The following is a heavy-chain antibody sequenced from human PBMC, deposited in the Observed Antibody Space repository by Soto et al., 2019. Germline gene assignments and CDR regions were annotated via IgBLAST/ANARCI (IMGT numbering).Heavy chain of an antibody. CDR1: GGSFSGYY. CDR2: INHSGST. D-gene: IGHD3-16*02. Sequence: PSETLSLTCAVYGGSFSGYYWSWIRQPPGKGLEWIGEINHSGSTNYNPSLKSRVTISVDTSKNQFSLKLSSVTAADTAVYYCASRRITFGEVIAERFNYVDYWGQGTLVTVSS. J-gene: IGHJ4*02. V-gene: IGHV4-34*01. CDR3: ASRRITFGEVIAERFNYVDY.